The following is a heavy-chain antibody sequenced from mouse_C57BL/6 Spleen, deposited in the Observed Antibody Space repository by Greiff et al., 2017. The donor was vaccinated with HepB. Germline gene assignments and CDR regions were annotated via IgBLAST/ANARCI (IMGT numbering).Heavy chain of an antibody. Sequence: VQLQQSGAELVKPGASVKMSCKASGYTFTSYWITWVKQRPGQGLEWIGDIYPGSGSTNYNEKFKSKATLTVDTSSSTAYMQLSSLTSEDSAVYYCARRRNYDYFAWFAYWGQGTLVTVSA. D-gene: IGHD2-4*01. CDR3: ARRRNYDYFAWFAY. V-gene: IGHV1-55*01. CDR2: IYPGSGST. J-gene: IGHJ3*01. CDR1: GYTFTSYW.